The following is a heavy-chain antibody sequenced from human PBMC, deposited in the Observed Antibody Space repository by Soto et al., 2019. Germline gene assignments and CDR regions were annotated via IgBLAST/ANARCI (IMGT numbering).Heavy chain of an antibody. J-gene: IGHJ6*02. Sequence: GGSLRLSCVASGFTFSTNDMTWVRQAPGKGLEWVSTIDGTSTFSNYAASVEGRFTIFRDNSKNTLYLQMKSLRAEDMAVYYCAKDAGDVRDWDCRGGSCSPDGMDVWGQGTTVTVSS. D-gene: IGHD2-15*01. CDR2: IDGTSTFS. CDR3: AKDAGDVRDWDCRGGSCSPDGMDV. CDR1: GFTFSTND. V-gene: IGHV3-23*01.